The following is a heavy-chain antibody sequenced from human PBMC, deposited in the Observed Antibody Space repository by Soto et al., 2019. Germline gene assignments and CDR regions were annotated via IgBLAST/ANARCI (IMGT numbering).Heavy chain of an antibody. CDR1: GYTFTSYG. CDR2: ISAYNGNT. J-gene: IGHJ5*02. D-gene: IGHD3-22*01. Sequence: ASVKVSCKASGYTFTSYGISWVRQAPGQGLEWMGWISAYNGNTNYAQKLQGRVTMTTDTSTSTAYMELRSLRPEDTVVYFCTKDVSADYDRREWIRFDPWGQGTLVTVSS. V-gene: IGHV1-18*01. CDR3: TKDVSADYDRREWIRFDP.